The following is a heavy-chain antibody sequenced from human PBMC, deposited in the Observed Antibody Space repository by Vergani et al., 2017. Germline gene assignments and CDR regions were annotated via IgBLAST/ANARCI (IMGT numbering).Heavy chain of an antibody. Sequence: QVQLVQSGAEVKKPGASVKVSCKVSGYTLTELSMHWVRQAPGKGLEWMGWISAYNGNTNYAQKLQGRVTMTRDTSTSTVYRELSSLRSEDTAVYYCARGNGRLLFAYWGQGTLVTVSS. CDR1: GYTLTELS. V-gene: IGHV1-24*01. CDR3: ARGNGRLLFAY. J-gene: IGHJ4*02. CDR2: ISAYNGNT. D-gene: IGHD2-21*02.